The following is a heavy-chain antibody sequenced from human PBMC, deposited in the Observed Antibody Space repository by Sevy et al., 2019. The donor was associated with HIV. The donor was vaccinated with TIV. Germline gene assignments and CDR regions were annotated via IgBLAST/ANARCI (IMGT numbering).Heavy chain of an antibody. CDR3: AKSAGYSSSWYFDY. CDR2: ISGSGGTS. Sequence: GGSRRLSCAASDFTFSSYAMGWVRQAPGKGLEWVSAISGSGGTSYYADSVKGRFTLSRDTSKNTLSLQMNSLRADDTAVYYCAKSAGYSSSWYFDYWGQGTLVTVSS. D-gene: IGHD6-13*01. V-gene: IGHV3-23*01. CDR1: DFTFSSYA. J-gene: IGHJ4*02.